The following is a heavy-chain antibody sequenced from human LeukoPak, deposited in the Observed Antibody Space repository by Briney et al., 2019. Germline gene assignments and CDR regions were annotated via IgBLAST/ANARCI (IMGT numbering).Heavy chain of an antibody. CDR1: GFTFSSYS. D-gene: IGHD3-16*01. Sequence: GGSLRLSCAASGFTFSSYSMNWVRQAAGKGLEWVSYISSSSSTIYYADSVKGRFTISRDNAKNSLYLQMNSLRAEDTAVYYCARGGERQPLGYWGQGTLVTVSS. J-gene: IGHJ4*02. V-gene: IGHV3-48*04. CDR2: ISSSSSTI. CDR3: ARGGERQPLGY.